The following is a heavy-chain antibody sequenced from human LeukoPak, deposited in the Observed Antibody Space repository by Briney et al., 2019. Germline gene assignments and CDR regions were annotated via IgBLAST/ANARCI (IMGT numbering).Heavy chain of an antibody. Sequence: SVKVSCKSSAGTVIIYVVSWVGQAPGQGLEWMGRILPMFGRADYAQKFQDRVTLTADFSTSTAHMELSSLRFEDTAVYYCARETVTTSPKPLYVWGKGNTVTVSS. CDR1: AGTVIIYV. J-gene: IGHJ6*04. V-gene: IGHV1-69*13. CDR2: ILPMFGRA. CDR3: ARETVTTSPKPLYV. D-gene: IGHD1/OR15-1a*01.